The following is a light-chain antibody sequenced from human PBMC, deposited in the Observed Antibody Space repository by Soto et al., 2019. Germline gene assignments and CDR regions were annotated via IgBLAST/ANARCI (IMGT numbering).Light chain of an antibody. J-gene: IGLJ3*02. CDR3: SSFTSSSTQV. V-gene: IGLV2-14*01. CDR2: EVN. CDR1: SSDVGGYDY. Sequence: QSALTQPASVSGSLGQSITISCTGTSSDVGGYDYVSWYRQHPGKVPKLIIYEVNKRPSGVSNRFSGSKSANTASLTISGLQADDEADYYCSSFTSSSTQVFGGGTKLPVL.